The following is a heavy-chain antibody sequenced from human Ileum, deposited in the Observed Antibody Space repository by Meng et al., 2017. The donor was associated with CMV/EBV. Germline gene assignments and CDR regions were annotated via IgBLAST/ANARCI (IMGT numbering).Heavy chain of an antibody. V-gene: IGHV6-1*01. D-gene: IGHD2-15*01. Sequence: SQTLSLTCVISGNNVSSKDVTWDWIRQSPSGGLEWLGRTYYRSKWYHDYAHSVKGRIAVTPDISKNQVSLQLSSLSSADAGLYYCVTRTSFRLVWYFDVWGPGTVVTVSS. CDR1: GNNVSSKDVT. CDR3: VTRTSFRLVWYFDV. CDR2: TYYRSKWYH. J-gene: IGHJ3*01.